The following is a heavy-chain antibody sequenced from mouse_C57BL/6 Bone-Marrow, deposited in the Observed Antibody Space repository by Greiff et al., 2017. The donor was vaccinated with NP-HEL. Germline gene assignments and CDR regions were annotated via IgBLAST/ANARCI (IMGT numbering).Heavy chain of an antibody. Sequence: EVKLVESGGGLVQPGGSLKLSCAASGFTFSDYGMAWVRQAPRKGPAWVAFISNLAYSIYYADTVTGRFTISRENAKNTLYLEMSSLRSEDTAMYYCARGDYGSVFAYWGQGTLVTVSA. D-gene: IGHD1-1*01. CDR1: GFTFSDYG. J-gene: IGHJ3*01. CDR3: ARGDYGSVFAY. CDR2: ISNLAYSI. V-gene: IGHV5-15*01.